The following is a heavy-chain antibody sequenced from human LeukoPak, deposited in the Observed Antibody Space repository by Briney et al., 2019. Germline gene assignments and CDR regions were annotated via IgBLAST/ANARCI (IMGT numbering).Heavy chain of an antibody. J-gene: IGHJ4*02. D-gene: IGHD1-1*01. Sequence: PSETLSLTCTVSGASIGSSLYFWGWFRQPPGKGLEWIGSIYYRPTTYYNPSLKSRGTISLDTSNNQFSLKLTSVTAADTAFYYCARGCNWNFQAYFDYWGLGSLVSVSS. CDR3: ARGCNWNFQAYFDY. V-gene: IGHV4-39*07. CDR2: IYYRPTT. CDR1: GASIGSSLYF.